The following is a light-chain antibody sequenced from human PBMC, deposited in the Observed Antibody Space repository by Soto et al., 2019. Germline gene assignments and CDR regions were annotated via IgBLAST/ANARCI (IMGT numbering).Light chain of an antibody. CDR3: NSYTYSSTPHVV. V-gene: IGLV2-14*03. J-gene: IGLJ2*01. Sequence: QSALTQPASVSGSPGQAITISCTGGSSDVGGYNFVSWYQQHPGKAPKLMIYDVSNRPSGVSNRFSGSKSGNTASLTISGLRAEDEADYYCNSYTYSSTPHVVFGGGTKLTVL. CDR2: DVS. CDR1: SSDVGGYNF.